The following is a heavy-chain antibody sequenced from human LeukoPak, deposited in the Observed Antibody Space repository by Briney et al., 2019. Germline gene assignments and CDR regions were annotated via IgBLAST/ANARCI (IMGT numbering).Heavy chain of an antibody. J-gene: IGHJ3*02. Sequence: GGSLRLSCAASGFTFSNYWMHWVRQAPGKGLVWVSHINSDGSSTTYADSVKGRFTISKDNAKNTLYLQMNSLRAEDTAVYYCARDDVVAGTGAFDMWGQGTMVTVPS. CDR2: INSDGSST. D-gene: IGHD6-19*01. V-gene: IGHV3-74*01. CDR1: GFTFSNYW. CDR3: ARDDVVAGTGAFDM.